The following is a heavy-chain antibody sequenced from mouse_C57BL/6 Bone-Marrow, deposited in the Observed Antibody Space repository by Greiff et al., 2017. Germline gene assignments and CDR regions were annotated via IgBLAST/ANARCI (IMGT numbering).Heavy chain of an antibody. D-gene: IGHD1-1*01. Sequence: QVQLQQPGAELVRPGTSVKLSCKASGYTFTSYWMHWVKQRPGQGLEWIGVIDPSDSYTNYNQKFKGKATLTVDTSSSTAYMQLSSLTSEDSAVYYCARYCYGSSYWYFDVWGTGTTVTVSS. J-gene: IGHJ1*03. CDR1: GYTFTSYW. V-gene: IGHV1-59*01. CDR2: IDPSDSYT. CDR3: ARYCYGSSYWYFDV.